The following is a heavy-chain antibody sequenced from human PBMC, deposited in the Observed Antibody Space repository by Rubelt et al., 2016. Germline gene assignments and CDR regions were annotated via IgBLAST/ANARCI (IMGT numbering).Heavy chain of an antibody. D-gene: IGHD6-13*01. V-gene: IGHV1-69*01. CDR1: GGTFRSYA. CDR2: IIPIFGTA. J-gene: IGHJ4*02. Sequence: QVQLVQSGAEVKKPGSSVMVSCKASGGTFRSYAISWVRQAPGQGLEWMGGIIPIFGTATYAQKFQGRVTIIADESTGSSYMEMSSLRAEDTAVYYCARRQQLGPFDYWGQGTLVTVSS. CDR3: ARRQQLGPFDY.